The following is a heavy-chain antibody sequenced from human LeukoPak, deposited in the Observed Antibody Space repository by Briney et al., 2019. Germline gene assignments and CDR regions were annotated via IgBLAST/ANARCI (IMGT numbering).Heavy chain of an antibody. Sequence: ASVKVSCKASGGTFSSYAISWVRQAPGQGLEWMGRTIPMFGTANYAQKFQGRVTITTDESTSTAYMERRSLRSEDTAVYYCAREGIVSYGGNSIDYWGQGTLVTVSS. CDR3: AREGIVSYGGNSIDY. CDR1: GGTFSSYA. D-gene: IGHD4-23*01. CDR2: TIPMFGTA. V-gene: IGHV1-69*05. J-gene: IGHJ4*02.